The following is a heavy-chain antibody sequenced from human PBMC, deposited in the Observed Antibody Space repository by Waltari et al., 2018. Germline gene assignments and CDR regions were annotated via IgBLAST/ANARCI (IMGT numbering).Heavy chain of an antibody. CDR3: ARFIGQHDAFDI. D-gene: IGHD1-1*01. CDR1: GGSISSHY. J-gene: IGHJ3*02. V-gene: IGHV4-59*11. Sequence: QVQLQESGPGLVKPSEPLSLTCTVSGGSISSHYWSWIRQPPGKGLEWIGYIYYSGSTNYNPSLKSRVTISVDTSKNQFSLKLSSVTAADTAVYYCARFIGQHDAFDIWGQGTMVTVSS. CDR2: IYYSGST.